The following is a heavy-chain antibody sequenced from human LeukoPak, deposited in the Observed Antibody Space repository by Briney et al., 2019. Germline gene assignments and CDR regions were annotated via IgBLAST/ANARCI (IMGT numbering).Heavy chain of an antibody. CDR1: GFTFSSYG. J-gene: IGHJ4*02. CDR3: ARDAGLQGGIDY. CDR2: IWYDGSNK. Sequence: PGGSLRLSCAASGFTFSSYGMHWVRQAPGKGLEWVAVIWYDGSNKYYADSVKGRFTISRDNSKNTLYLQMNSLRAEDTAVYYCARDAGLQGGIDYWGQGTLVTVSS. V-gene: IGHV3-33*01. D-gene: IGHD2-15*01.